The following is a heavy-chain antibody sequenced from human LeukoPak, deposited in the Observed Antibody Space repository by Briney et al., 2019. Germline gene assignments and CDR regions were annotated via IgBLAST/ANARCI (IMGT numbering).Heavy chain of an antibody. Sequence: PGGSLRLSCAASGFTFSHYWMSWVRQAPGKGLEWVANVKPDGSDKYYVDSVKGRFTISRDNAKNSLYLQMNSLRAEDTAVYYCAGEDRWALDFWGQGTTVTVSS. CDR1: GFTFSHYW. V-gene: IGHV3-7*01. D-gene: IGHD2-15*01. J-gene: IGHJ3*01. CDR3: AGEDRWALDF. CDR2: VKPDGSDK.